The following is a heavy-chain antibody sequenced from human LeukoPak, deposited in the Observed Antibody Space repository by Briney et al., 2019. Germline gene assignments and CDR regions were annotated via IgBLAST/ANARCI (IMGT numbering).Heavy chain of an antibody. CDR1: GGSFSGYY. CDR3: ARCPLHFPMKPFDI. Sequence: KPSETLSLTCAVYGGSFSGYYWSWIRQPPGKGLEWIGEINHSGSTNYNPSLKSRVTISVDTSKNQFSLKLSSVTAADTAVYYCARCPLHFPMKPFDIWGQGTMVTVSS. V-gene: IGHV4-34*01. D-gene: IGHD3-22*01. CDR2: INHSGST. J-gene: IGHJ3*02.